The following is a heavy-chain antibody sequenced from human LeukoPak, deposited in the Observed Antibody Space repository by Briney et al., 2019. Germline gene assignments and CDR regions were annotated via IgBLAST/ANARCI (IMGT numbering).Heavy chain of an antibody. CDR2: IYYSGST. CDR3: ARQKYYYDSSGYYSRVSGLYYFDY. Sequence: SETLSLTCTVSGGSISSSSYYWGWIRQPPGKGLEWIGSIYYSGSTYYNPSLKSRVTISVDTSKNQFSLKLSSVTAADTDVYYCARQKYYYDSSGYYSRVSGLYYFDYWGQGTLVTVSS. V-gene: IGHV4-39*01. D-gene: IGHD3-22*01. J-gene: IGHJ4*02. CDR1: GGSISSSSYY.